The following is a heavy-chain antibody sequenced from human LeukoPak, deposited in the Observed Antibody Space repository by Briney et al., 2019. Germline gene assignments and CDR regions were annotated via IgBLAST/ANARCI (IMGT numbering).Heavy chain of an antibody. CDR1: DGSISSYY. J-gene: IGHJ5*02. V-gene: IGHV4-4*07. CDR2: IYIIGSN. CDR3: ARDRAAGTPRGLGAINWFDP. D-gene: IGHD6-13*01. Sequence: SETLSLTCTVSDGSISSYYWSWLRQPAGKGLEWIGRIYIIGSNNYNPSLKSRVTMSVATSKNQFSLKLSSVTAADAAVDCCARDRAAGTPRGLGAINWFDPWGQGTLVTVSS.